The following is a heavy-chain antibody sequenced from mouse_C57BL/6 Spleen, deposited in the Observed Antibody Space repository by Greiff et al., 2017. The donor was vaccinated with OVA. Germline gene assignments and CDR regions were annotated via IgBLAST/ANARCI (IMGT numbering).Heavy chain of an antibody. CDR1: GYTFTDYY. D-gene: IGHD2-4*01. V-gene: IGHV1-75*01. Sequence: QVQLKESGPELVKPGASVKISCKASGYTFTDYYINWVKQRPGQGLEWIGWIFPGSGSTYYNEKFKGKATLTVDKSSSTAYMLLSSLTSEDSAVYCCAVYYDYDGGFAYWGQGTLVTVSA. J-gene: IGHJ3*01. CDR2: IFPGSGST. CDR3: AVYYDYDGGFAY.